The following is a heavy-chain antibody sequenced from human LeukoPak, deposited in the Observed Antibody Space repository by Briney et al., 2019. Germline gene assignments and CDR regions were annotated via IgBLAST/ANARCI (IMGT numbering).Heavy chain of an antibody. V-gene: IGHV3-23*01. Sequence: GGSLRLSCAASGFTFSSYAMSWLRQAPGKGLEGVSAISGSGGSTYYADSVKGRFTISRDNSKNTLYLQMNSLRAEDTAVYYCAKTPTPYYYDSSGYYWGQGTLVTVSS. CDR3: AKTPTPYYYDSSGYY. CDR2: ISGSGGST. CDR1: GFTFSSYA. J-gene: IGHJ4*02. D-gene: IGHD3-22*01.